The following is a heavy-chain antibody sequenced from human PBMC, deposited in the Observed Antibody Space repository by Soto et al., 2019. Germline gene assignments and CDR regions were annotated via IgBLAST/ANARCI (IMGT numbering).Heavy chain of an antibody. J-gene: IGHJ4*02. D-gene: IGHD3-22*01. Sequence: GGSLRLSCEASGFTFSSYSMNWVRQAPGKGLEWVAVISYDGSNKYYADSVKGRFTISRDNSKNTLYLQMNSLRAEDTAVYYCARDRVPYYDSSGSNFDYWGQGTLVTVSS. CDR1: GFTFSSYS. CDR3: ARDRVPYYDSSGSNFDY. CDR2: ISYDGSNK. V-gene: IGHV3-30*03.